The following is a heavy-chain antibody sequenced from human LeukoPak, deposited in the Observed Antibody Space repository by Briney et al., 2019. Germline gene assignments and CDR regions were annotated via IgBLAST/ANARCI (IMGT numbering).Heavy chain of an antibody. V-gene: IGHV3-48*03. D-gene: IGHD6-19*01. Sequence: PGGSLRLSCAASGFTFSSYEMNWVRQAPGKGLEWVSYISSSGSTIYYADSVKGRFTISRDNAKNSLYLQMNSLRAEDTAVYYCARVVTVAGRNDAFDIWGQGTMVTVSS. J-gene: IGHJ3*02. CDR2: ISSSGSTI. CDR3: ARVVTVAGRNDAFDI. CDR1: GFTFSSYE.